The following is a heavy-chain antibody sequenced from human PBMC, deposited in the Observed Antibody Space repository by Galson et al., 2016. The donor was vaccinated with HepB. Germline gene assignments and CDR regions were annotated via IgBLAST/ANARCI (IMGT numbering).Heavy chain of an antibody. J-gene: IGHJ4*02. CDR2: INAGNGNT. V-gene: IGHV1-3*01. CDR3: ARDRRILWFGELLPDY. CDR1: GYTFGNYG. D-gene: IGHD3-10*01. Sequence: SVKVSCKASGYTFGNYGMNWVRQAPGQRLEWMGWINAGNGNTRYSRRIQGRVTISRDTSASTAYMELSSLRSEDTAVYYCARDRRILWFGELLPDYWGQGTLVTVSS.